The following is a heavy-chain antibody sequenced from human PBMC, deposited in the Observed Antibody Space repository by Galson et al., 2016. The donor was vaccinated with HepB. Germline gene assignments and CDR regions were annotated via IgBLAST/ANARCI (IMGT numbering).Heavy chain of an antibody. D-gene: IGHD2-8*02. Sequence: SLRLSCAASEFTFSDYTMHWVRQAPGKGLEWVAVVSYNESNKYYANSVKGRFTISRDNSKKTLYLQMNSMKTEDTAIYYCARGGRTGYYYGIDVWGQGTTVTVS. CDR3: ARGGRTGYYYGIDV. V-gene: IGHV3-30-3*01. CDR1: EFTFSDYT. CDR2: VSYNESNK. J-gene: IGHJ6*02.